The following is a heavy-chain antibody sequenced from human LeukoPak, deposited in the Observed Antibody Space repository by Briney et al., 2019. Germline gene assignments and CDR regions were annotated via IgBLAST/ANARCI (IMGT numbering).Heavy chain of an antibody. CDR2: IYHSGST. V-gene: IGHV4-30-2*01. Sequence: PSQTLSLTCTVSGGSISSGGYYWSWIRQPPGKGLEWIGYIYHSGSTYYNPSLKSRVTISVDRSKNQFSLRLNSVTAADTAVYYCARFCTGTTCQLGTYYYMDVWGKGTTVTVSS. J-gene: IGHJ6*03. CDR3: ARFCTGTTCQLGTYYYMDV. D-gene: IGHD2-2*01. CDR1: GGSISSGGYY.